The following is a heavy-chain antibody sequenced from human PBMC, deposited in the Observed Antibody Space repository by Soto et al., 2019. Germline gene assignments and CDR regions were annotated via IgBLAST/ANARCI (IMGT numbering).Heavy chain of an antibody. J-gene: IGHJ6*02. V-gene: IGHV3-21*01. D-gene: IGHD5-18*01. Sequence: GGSLRLSCAASGFTFSSYSMNWVRQAPGKGLEWVSSISSSSSYIYYADSVKGRFTISRDNAKNSLYLQMNSLRAEDTAVYYCARDQDTAMVVNYYGMDVWGQGTTVTVS. CDR1: GFTFSSYS. CDR3: ARDQDTAMVVNYYGMDV. CDR2: ISSSSSYI.